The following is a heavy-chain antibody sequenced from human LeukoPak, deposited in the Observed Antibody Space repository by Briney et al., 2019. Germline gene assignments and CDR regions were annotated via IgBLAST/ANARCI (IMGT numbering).Heavy chain of an antibody. CDR1: GYTFTGYY. Sequence: ASVKVSCKASGYTFTGYYMHWVRQAPGQGLEWMGWINPNSGGTNYAQKFQGRVTMTRDTSISTAHMELSRLRSDDTAVYYCARVRTYYYYMDVWGKGTTVTVSS. CDR2: INPNSGGT. V-gene: IGHV1-2*02. CDR3: ARVRTYYYYMDV. D-gene: IGHD3-10*01. J-gene: IGHJ6*03.